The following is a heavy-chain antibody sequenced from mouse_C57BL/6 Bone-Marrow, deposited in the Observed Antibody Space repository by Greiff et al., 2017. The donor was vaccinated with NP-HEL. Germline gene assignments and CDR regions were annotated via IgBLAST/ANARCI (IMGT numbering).Heavy chain of an antibody. CDR2: ISSGSSTI. D-gene: IGHD1-1*01. CDR1: GFTFSDYG. CDR3: ASGFGSSSAFDV. V-gene: IGHV5-17*01. Sequence: DVHLVESGGGLVKPGGSLKLSCAASGFTFSDYGMHWVRQAPEKGLEWVAYISSGSSTIYYADTVKGRVTISRDNAKNTLFLQMTSLRSEDTAMYYCASGFGSSSAFDVWGTGTTVTVSS. J-gene: IGHJ1*03.